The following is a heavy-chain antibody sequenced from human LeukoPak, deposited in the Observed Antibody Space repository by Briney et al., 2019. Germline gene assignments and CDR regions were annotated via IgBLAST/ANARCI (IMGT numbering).Heavy chain of an antibody. CDR2: INPNSGGT. J-gene: IGHJ4*02. V-gene: IGHV1-2*02. CDR1: GYTFTGYY. CDR3: ARDSSSDFDY. Sequence: GESLKISCKASGYTFTGYYMHWVRQAPGQGLEWMGWINPNSGGTNYAQKFQGRVTMTRDTSISTAYMELSRLRSDDTAVYYCARDSSSDFDYWGQGTLVTVSS. D-gene: IGHD6-13*01.